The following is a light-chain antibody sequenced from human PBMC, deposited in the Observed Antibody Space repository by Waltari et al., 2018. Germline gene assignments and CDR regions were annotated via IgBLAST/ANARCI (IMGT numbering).Light chain of an antibody. CDR2: WAS. V-gene: IGKV4-1*01. Sequence: DIVMTQSPDSLAVPLGERATISRKSSQSVLYNSNNYNYLAWFQQKPGQPPKLLIYWASTRESGVPDRFSGSGSGTDFTLTITSLQAEDVAVYYCQQYYVTPLTFGGGTKVEVK. CDR1: QSVLYNSNNYNY. J-gene: IGKJ4*01. CDR3: QQYYVTPLT.